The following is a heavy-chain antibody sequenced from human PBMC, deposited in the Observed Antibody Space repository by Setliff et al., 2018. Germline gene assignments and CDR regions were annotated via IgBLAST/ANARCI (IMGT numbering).Heavy chain of an antibody. CDR3: TFARDGYDVFDI. D-gene: IGHD5-18*01. Sequence: PWGSLRLSCAASGFTFSGSAMYWVRQASGKGLEWVGRIRSKSDSYATIYAASVRGRFTISRDDSKNTAYLQMNSLKTEDTAVYYCTFARDGYDVFDIWGQGTMVTVSS. J-gene: IGHJ3*02. CDR1: GFTFSGSA. CDR2: IRSKSDSYAT. V-gene: IGHV3-73*01.